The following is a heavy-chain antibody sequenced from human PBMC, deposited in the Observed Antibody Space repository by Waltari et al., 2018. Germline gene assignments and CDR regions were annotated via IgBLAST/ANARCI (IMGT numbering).Heavy chain of an antibody. CDR2: ISGSGGST. CDR1: GFTFSSYA. Sequence: EVQLLESGGGLVQPGGSLRLSCAASGFTFSSYAMSWVRQAPGKGLEWVSAISGSGGSTYYADAVKGRLTISRDNAKNSLYLQMNSLRAEDTAVYYCAREHTVTTPQGFDPWGQGTLVTVSS. J-gene: IGHJ5*02. D-gene: IGHD4-17*01. CDR3: AREHTVTTPQGFDP. V-gene: IGHV3-23*01.